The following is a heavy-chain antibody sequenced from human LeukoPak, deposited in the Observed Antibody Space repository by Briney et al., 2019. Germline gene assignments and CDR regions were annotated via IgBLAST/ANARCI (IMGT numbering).Heavy chain of an antibody. Sequence: GGSLRLSCAASGVTFSSDSMSWVAEAPGPGREWVSAISGNGDNTYYADSVKGRFTISRDNSKNTQFLQMSSLRDEDTAVYYCAKGDYGSDFRYFDYWGQGTLVTVSS. CDR2: ISGNGDNT. CDR3: AKGDYGSDFRYFDY. CDR1: GVTFSSDS. J-gene: IGHJ4*02. D-gene: IGHD4-23*01. V-gene: IGHV3-23*01.